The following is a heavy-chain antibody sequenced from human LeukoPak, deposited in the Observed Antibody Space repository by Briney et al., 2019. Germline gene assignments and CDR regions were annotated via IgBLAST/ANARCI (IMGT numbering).Heavy chain of an antibody. CDR1: GFTFSSYA. Sequence: GGSLRLSCAASGFTFSSYAMHWVRQAPGKGLEYVSAISSNGGSTYYANSVKGRFTISRDNSKNTLYLQMNSLRAEDTAVYYCARDLSMVRGVAYYYYGMDVWGQGTTVTVSS. J-gene: IGHJ6*02. CDR2: ISSNGGST. D-gene: IGHD3-10*01. CDR3: ARDLSMVRGVAYYYYGMDV. V-gene: IGHV3-64*01.